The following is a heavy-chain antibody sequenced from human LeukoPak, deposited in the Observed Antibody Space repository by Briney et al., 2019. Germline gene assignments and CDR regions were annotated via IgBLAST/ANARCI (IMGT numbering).Heavy chain of an antibody. Sequence: GASVTVSCKASGYTFTGYYMHWVRQAPGQGLEWMGWINPNSGGTNYAQKFQGWVTMTRDTSISTAYMELSRLRSDDTAVYYCARGRQFEYYDFWSGYRGMDVWGQGTTVTVSS. V-gene: IGHV1-2*04. CDR1: GYTFTGYY. J-gene: IGHJ6*02. D-gene: IGHD3-3*01. CDR2: INPNSGGT. CDR3: ARGRQFEYYDFWSGYRGMDV.